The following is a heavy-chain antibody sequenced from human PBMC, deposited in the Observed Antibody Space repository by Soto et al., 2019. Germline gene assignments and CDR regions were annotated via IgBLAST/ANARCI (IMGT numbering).Heavy chain of an antibody. Sequence: QVQLVQSGAEVKKPGASVKVSCKASGYTFTSYAMHWVRQAPGQRLEWMGWINAGNGNTKYSQKFQGRVTITRDTSASTAYMELSSLRSEDTAVYYCARATMVRGVADYWVQGTLVTVAS. CDR1: GYTFTSYA. CDR2: INAGNGNT. D-gene: IGHD3-10*01. CDR3: ARATMVRGVADY. J-gene: IGHJ4*02. V-gene: IGHV1-3*01.